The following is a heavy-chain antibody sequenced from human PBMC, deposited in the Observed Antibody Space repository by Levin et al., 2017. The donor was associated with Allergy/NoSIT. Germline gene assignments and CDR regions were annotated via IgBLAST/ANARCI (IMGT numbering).Heavy chain of an antibody. CDR1: GFTFSRYW. J-gene: IGHJ6*02. V-gene: IGHV3-7*01. CDR3: ARAGDDYSRYPIIGDYGMDG. D-gene: IGHD4-11*01. Sequence: GGSLRLSCGASGFTFSRYWMNWVRQAPGKGLEWVANIKPDGSDKNYVDSVRGRFTISRDNAKNSLYMQMNSLRADEDTAVYYCARAGDDYSRYPIIGDYGMDGWGVGTTVTVS. CDR2: IKPDGSDK.